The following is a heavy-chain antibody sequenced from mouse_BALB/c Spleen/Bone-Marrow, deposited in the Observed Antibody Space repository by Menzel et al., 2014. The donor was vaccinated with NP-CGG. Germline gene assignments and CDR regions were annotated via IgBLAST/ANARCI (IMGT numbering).Heavy chain of an antibody. CDR1: GFTFSSYA. D-gene: IGHD2-2*01. CDR2: IGSGGST. V-gene: IGHV5-6-5*01. Sequence: EVKLVESGGGLVKPGGSLKLSCAASGFTFSSYAMSWVRQTPEKRLEWVASIGSGGSTYYPDSVKGLFTISRDNARNILYLQMSSLRSEDTAMYYCAREGDGYDPAWFAYWGQGTLVTVSA. J-gene: IGHJ3*01. CDR3: AREGDGYDPAWFAY.